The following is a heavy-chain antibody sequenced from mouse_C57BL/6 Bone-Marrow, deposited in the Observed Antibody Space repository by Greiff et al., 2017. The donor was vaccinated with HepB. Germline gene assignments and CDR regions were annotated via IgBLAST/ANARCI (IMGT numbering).Heavy chain of an antibody. J-gene: IGHJ3*01. CDR3: TLGRFAY. CDR2: IDPENSDT. V-gene: IGHV14-4*01. Sequence: VQLQQSGAELVRPGASVKLSCTASGFNIKDDYMHWVKQRPEQGLEWIGWIDPENSDTEYASKFQGKATITADTSSNTAYLQLSSLTSEDTAVYYCTLGRFAYWGQGTLVTVSA. CDR1: GFNIKDDY. D-gene: IGHD4-1*01.